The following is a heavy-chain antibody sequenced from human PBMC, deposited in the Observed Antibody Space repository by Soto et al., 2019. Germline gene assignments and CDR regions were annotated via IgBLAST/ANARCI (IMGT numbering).Heavy chain of an antibody. CDR2: IYSSGTT. J-gene: IGHJ4*02. D-gene: IGHD6-13*01. CDR3: ARNFDIAATGTAFDS. V-gene: IGHV4-4*07. Sequence: PSDTVSLTCSVSGGSSSCHHWSWIRLPAGRGLQWVGRIYSSGTTNYNPSLKSRVRMSVDTDRNSFSLRLDSVTAADTAVYYCARNFDIAATGTAFDSWGRGVLVTVSS. CDR1: GGSSSCHH.